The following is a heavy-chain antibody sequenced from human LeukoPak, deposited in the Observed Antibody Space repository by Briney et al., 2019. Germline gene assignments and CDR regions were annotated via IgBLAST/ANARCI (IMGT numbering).Heavy chain of an antibody. V-gene: IGHV1-69*04. J-gene: IGHJ4*02. CDR1: GGTFSSYA. CDR3: ARDYYDILTGYYRGYFDY. CDR2: IIPILGIA. D-gene: IGHD3-9*01. Sequence: ASVKVSCKASGGTFSSYAISWVRQAPGQGLEWMGRIIPILGIANYAQKFQGRVTITADKSTSTAYMELSSLRSEDTAVYYCARDYYDILTGYYRGYFDYWGQGTLVTVSS.